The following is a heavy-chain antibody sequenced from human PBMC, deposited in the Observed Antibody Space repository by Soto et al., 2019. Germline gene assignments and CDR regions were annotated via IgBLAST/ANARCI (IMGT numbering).Heavy chain of an antibody. D-gene: IGHD4-17*01. Sequence: SSENLSLTCTVSGGSISSGGYYCSWIRQHPGKGREWIGYIYYSGSTYYNTYLKSRVTILVGTSKPQFSLKLTSVTAADTAVYYCASAAYGLTTPVYYYCMDVWGQGTTVTVSS. CDR2: IYYSGST. J-gene: IGHJ6*02. CDR1: GGSISSGGYY. V-gene: IGHV4-31*03. CDR3: ASAAYGLTTPVYYYCMDV.